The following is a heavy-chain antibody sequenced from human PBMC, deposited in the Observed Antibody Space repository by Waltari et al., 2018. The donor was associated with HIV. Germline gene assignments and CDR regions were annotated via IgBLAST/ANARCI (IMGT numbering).Heavy chain of an antibody. Sequence: QVQLVASGGGVVQPGRSLRPSCAASGFTFRRHALPWVRQAPGKGLGWVAVIWYDGSNKYYADSVKGRFTISRDNSKNTLYLQMNSLRAEDTAVYYCAREYSSGWYDYWGQGTLVTVSS. CDR1: GFTFRRHA. V-gene: IGHV3-33*01. D-gene: IGHD6-19*01. CDR3: AREYSSGWYDY. CDR2: IWYDGSNK. J-gene: IGHJ4*02.